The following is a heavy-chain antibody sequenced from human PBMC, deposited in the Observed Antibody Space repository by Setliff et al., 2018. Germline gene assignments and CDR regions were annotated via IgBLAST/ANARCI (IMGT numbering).Heavy chain of an antibody. CDR2: IIPIFGTT. J-gene: IGHJ6*03. CDR1: GGAFSNYG. Sequence: KISCKASGGAFSNYGITWVRQAPGQGLEWMGGIIPIFGTTTYAQKFLGRVTITTDESSSTGYMELGSLRSEDTAVYFCARESVVVVTTTNYYYYIDVWGEGTTVTVSS. CDR3: ARESVVVVTTTNYYYYIDV. D-gene: IGHD2-21*02. V-gene: IGHV1-69*05.